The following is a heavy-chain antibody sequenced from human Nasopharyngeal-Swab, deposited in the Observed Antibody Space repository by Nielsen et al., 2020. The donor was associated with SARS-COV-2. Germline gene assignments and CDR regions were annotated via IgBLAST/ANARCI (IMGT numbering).Heavy chain of an antibody. CDR2: ITPSGGAT. J-gene: IGHJ5*02. V-gene: IGHV1-46*01. Sequence: ARGRGCEWMGVITPSGGATNYARKFRGRVTMTRDPSTSTVYLDLSSLKSEDTAVYFCASEPGGMAAPGKHFDPWGQGTLVTVSS. D-gene: IGHD6-13*01. CDR3: ASEPGGMAAPGKHFDP.